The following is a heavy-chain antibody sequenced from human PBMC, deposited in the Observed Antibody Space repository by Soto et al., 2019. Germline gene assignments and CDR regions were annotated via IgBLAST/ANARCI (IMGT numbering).Heavy chain of an antibody. Sequence: GGSLRLSCAASGFTFSTYAMSWVRQASGKGLEWVSGVSGSGGTTYYADSVKGRFIISRDNSMNTLYLQMNSLSTEDTAVYYCAKGPLRFPDYGDYADYSYGMDVWGQGTTVTVSS. J-gene: IGHJ6*02. D-gene: IGHD4-17*01. V-gene: IGHV3-23*01. CDR2: VSGSGGTT. CDR1: GFTFSTYA. CDR3: AKGPLRFPDYGDYADYSYGMDV.